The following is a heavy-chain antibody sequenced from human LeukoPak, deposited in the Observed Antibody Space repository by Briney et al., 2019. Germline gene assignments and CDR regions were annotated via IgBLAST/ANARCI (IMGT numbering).Heavy chain of an antibody. V-gene: IGHV3-66*02. CDR3: ARSWNARLNFDY. Sequence: PGGSLRLSCAVSGVSISSHYMNWVRQAPGKGLEWVSVIYSGGSTNYADSVKGRFTISRDNSKNMLYLQMDSLRAEDTAVYYCARSWNARLNFDYWGQGTLVTVSS. D-gene: IGHD1-1*01. CDR2: IYSGGST. CDR1: GVSISSHY. J-gene: IGHJ4*02.